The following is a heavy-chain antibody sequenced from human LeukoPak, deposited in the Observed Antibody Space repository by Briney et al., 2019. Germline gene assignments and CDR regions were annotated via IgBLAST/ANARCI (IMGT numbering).Heavy chain of an antibody. J-gene: IGHJ3*02. D-gene: IGHD2-15*01. CDR1: GYTFTSYG. CDR3: ARDLGVEGAGAFDI. Sequence: GASVKVSCKASGYTFTSYGISWVRQAPGQGLEWMGWISAYNGNTNYAQKLQGSVTMTTDTSTSTAYMELRSLRSDDTAVYYCARDLGVEGAGAFDIWGQGAMVTVSS. V-gene: IGHV1-18*01. CDR2: ISAYNGNT.